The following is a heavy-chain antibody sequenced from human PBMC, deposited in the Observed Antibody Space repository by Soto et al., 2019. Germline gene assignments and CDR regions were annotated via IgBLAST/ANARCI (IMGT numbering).Heavy chain of an antibody. CDR3: ARALFYGNYGNWFDP. D-gene: IGHD4-17*01. V-gene: IGHV4-59*01. CDR2: IYYSGST. CDR1: GGSISSYY. Sequence: QVQLQESGPGLVKPSETLSLTCTVSGGSISSYYWSWIRQPPGKGLEWIGYIYYSGSTNYNPSLKSRVTISVDTSKNQFSLKLSSVTAADTAVYYCARALFYGNYGNWFDPWGQGTLVTVSS. J-gene: IGHJ5*02.